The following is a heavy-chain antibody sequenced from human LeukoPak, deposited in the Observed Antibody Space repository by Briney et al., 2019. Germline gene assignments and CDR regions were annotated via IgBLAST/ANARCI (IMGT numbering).Heavy chain of an antibody. CDR1: GGPFSSYA. Sequence: ASVKVSCKASGGPFSSYAISWVRQAPGQGLEWMGGIIPIFGTANYAQKFQGRVTITADESTSTAYMELSSLRSEDTAVYYCARDGAVAGGDYRGQGTLVTVSS. CDR3: ARDGAVAGGDY. D-gene: IGHD6-19*01. V-gene: IGHV1-69*13. J-gene: IGHJ4*02. CDR2: IIPIFGTA.